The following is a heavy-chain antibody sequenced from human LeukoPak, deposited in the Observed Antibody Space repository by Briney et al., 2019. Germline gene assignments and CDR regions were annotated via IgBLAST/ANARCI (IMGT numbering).Heavy chain of an antibody. CDR1: GYTFTSYG. V-gene: IGHV1-18*01. Sequence: ASAKVSCKASGYTFTSYGISWVRQAPGQGLEWMGWISAYNGNTNYAQKLQGRVTMTTDTSTSTAYMELRSLRSDDTAVYYCARTIGSCSSTSCKNWFDPWGQGTLVTVSS. CDR2: ISAYNGNT. CDR3: ARTIGSCSSTSCKNWFDP. D-gene: IGHD2-2*01. J-gene: IGHJ5*02.